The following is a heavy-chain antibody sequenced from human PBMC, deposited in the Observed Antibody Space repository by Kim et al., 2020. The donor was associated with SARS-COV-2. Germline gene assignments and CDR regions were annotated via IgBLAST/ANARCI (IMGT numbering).Heavy chain of an antibody. Sequence: GGSLRLSCAASGFTFSSYAMSWVRQAPGKGLEWVSAISGSGGSTYYADSVKGRFTISRDNSKNTLYLQMNSLRAEDTAVYYCAKWNLSIVVAMEPPYFDYWGQGTLVTVSS. D-gene: IGHD3-22*01. CDR1: GFTFSSYA. V-gene: IGHV3-23*01. CDR3: AKWNLSIVVAMEPPYFDY. CDR2: ISGSGGST. J-gene: IGHJ4*02.